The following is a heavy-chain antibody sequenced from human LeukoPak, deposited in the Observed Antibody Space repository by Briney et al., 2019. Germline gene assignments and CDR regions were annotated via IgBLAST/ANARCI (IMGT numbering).Heavy chain of an antibody. CDR3: ARDRSYYDILTGYYSPYDY. Sequence: ASVKVSCKASGYTFTSYGISWVRQAPGQGLEWMGWISAYNGNTNYAQKLQGRFTMTTDTSTSTAYMELRSLRSDDTAVYYCARDRSYYDILTGYYSPYDYWGQGTLVTVSS. V-gene: IGHV1-18*01. D-gene: IGHD3-9*01. J-gene: IGHJ4*02. CDR2: ISAYNGNT. CDR1: GYTFTSYG.